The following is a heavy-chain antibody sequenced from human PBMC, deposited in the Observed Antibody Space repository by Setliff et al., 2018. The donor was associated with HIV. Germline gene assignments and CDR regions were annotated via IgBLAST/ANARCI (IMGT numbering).Heavy chain of an antibody. V-gene: IGHV3-23*01. CDR1: GLTFSIFD. Sequence: LRLSCAASGLTFSIFDMTWVRQAPGKGLEWVSTITGSAGGNSAHYADSVKGRFTISRDNPKNKLYLQMNRLRAEDTAVYYCARHGGTFDPWGPGTLVTVSS. CDR2: ITGSAGGNSA. CDR3: ARHGGTFDP. J-gene: IGHJ5*02.